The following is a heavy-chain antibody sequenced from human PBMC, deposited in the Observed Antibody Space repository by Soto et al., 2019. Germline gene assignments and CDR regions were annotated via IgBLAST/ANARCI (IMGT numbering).Heavy chain of an antibody. Sequence: PGGSLRLSCAAAGFTFSNAWMSWVRQAPGKGLEWVGRIKSKTDGGTTDYAAPVKGRFTISRDDSKNTLYLQMNSLRAEDTAVYYCAKDPADYGSGKVHWFDPWGQGTLVTVSS. D-gene: IGHD3-10*01. CDR1: GFTFSNAW. CDR2: IKSKTDGGTT. CDR3: AKDPADYGSGKVHWFDP. V-gene: IGHV3-15*01. J-gene: IGHJ5*02.